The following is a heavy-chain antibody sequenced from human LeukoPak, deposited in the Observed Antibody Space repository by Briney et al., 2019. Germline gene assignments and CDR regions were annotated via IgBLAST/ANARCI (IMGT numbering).Heavy chain of an antibody. CDR3: ARVGRAFTARSSFFDY. V-gene: IGHV1-2*02. CDR1: GYTFTAYY. J-gene: IGHJ4*02. Sequence: ASVKVSCKASGYTFTAYYMHWVRQAPGQGLEWMGWINPNSGGTNYTQKFQGRDTMTRDTSISTAYMELTRLRSDDTAVYYCARVGRAFTARSSFFDYWGQGTLVTVSS. D-gene: IGHD6-6*01. CDR2: INPNSGGT.